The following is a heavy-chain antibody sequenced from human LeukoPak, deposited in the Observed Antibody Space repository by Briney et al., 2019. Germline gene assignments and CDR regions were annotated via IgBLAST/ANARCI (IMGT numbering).Heavy chain of an antibody. D-gene: IGHD3-3*01. V-gene: IGHV3-33*01. CDR1: GFTFSSYG. J-gene: IGHJ6*02. Sequence: GGSLRLSCAASGFTFSSYGMHWVRQAPGKGLEWVAVIWYDGSNKYYADSVKGRLTISRDNSKNTLYLQMNSLRAEDTAVYYCARDPPKNSYYDFWSGYWDYYYYGMDVWGQGTTVTVSS. CDR2: IWYDGSNK. CDR3: ARDPPKNSYYDFWSGYWDYYYYGMDV.